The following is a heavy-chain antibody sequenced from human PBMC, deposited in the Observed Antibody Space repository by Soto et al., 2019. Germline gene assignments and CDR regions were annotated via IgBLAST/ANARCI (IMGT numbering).Heavy chain of an antibody. J-gene: IGHJ4*02. CDR3: ARFKLGDDY. D-gene: IGHD5-12*01. CDR2: LIPILGLA. CDR1: GATFSNST. Sequence: QVQLVQSGAEVRKPGSSGKFSSRASGATFSNSTVPWVRQAPGQGLEWMGRLIPILGLANYAQKFRGRLTITADKSTTTAYMELRSLRSEDTAIYYCARFKLGDDYWGQGTLVTVSS. V-gene: IGHV1-69*02.